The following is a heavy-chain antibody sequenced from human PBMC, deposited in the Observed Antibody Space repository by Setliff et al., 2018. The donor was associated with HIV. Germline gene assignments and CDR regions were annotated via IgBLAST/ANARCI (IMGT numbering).Heavy chain of an antibody. CDR2: TNPNGGYT. CDR1: GYIFTDYY. Sequence: ASVKVSCKASGYIFTDYYIHWVRQAPGQGLEWMGWTNPNGGYTNYVQKFLGRVTMTQDTSFTTAYLELSRLGSDDTAVYYCASDNYNCNSFDSWGQGSLVTVSS. D-gene: IGHD3-3*01. V-gene: IGHV1-2*02. CDR3: ASDNYNCNSFDS. J-gene: IGHJ4*02.